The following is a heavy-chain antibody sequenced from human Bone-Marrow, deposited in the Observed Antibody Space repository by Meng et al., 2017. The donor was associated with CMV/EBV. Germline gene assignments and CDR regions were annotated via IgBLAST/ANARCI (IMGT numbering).Heavy chain of an antibody. CDR1: GFTFSSYS. Sequence: GESLKISCAASGFTFSSYSMNWVRQAPGKGLEWVSSISSSSSYIYYADSVKGRFTISRDNAKNSLYLQMNSLRAEDTAVYYCARDPGSGYLSPFDYWGHGTLVTVSS. V-gene: IGHV3-21*01. D-gene: IGHD3-22*01. CDR2: ISSSSSYI. CDR3: ARDPGSGYLSPFDY. J-gene: IGHJ4*01.